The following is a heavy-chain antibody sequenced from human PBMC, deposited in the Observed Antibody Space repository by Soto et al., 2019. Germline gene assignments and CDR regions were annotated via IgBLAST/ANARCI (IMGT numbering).Heavy chain of an antibody. J-gene: IGHJ6*02. Sequence: LRLSCAASGFTFSSYGMHWVRQAPGKGLEWVAVISYDGSNKYYADSVKGRFTISRDNSKNTLYLQMNSLRAEDTAVYYCAKDLFPDDWPGYLTYYYYYGMDVWGQGTTVTVSS. CDR1: GFTFSSYG. CDR2: ISYDGSNK. CDR3: AKDLFPDDWPGYLTYYYYYGMDV. D-gene: IGHD2-21*01. V-gene: IGHV3-30*18.